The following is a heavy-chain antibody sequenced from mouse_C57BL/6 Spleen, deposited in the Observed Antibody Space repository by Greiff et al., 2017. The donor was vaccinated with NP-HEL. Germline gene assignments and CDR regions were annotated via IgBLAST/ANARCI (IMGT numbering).Heavy chain of an antibody. D-gene: IGHD1-1*01. CDR3: TPFYYGISPFAY. J-gene: IGHJ3*01. CDR2: IDPETGGT. Sequence: VKLMESGAELVRPGASVTLSCKASGYTFTDYEMHWVKQTPVHGLEWIGAIDPETGGTAYNQKFKGKAILTADKSSSTAYMELRSLTSEDSAVYYCTPFYYGISPFAYWGQGTLVTVSA. CDR1: GYTFTDYE. V-gene: IGHV1-15*01.